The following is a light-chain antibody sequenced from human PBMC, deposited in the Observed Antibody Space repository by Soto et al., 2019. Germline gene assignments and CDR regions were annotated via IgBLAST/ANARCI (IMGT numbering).Light chain of an antibody. CDR2: DAS. CDR1: ESVSGSY. V-gene: IGKV3-20*01. Sequence: EIVLTQSPDTLSLSPGERATLSCRASESVSGSYIAWFQQKPGQAPRLLIYDASSRATGIPDRFSGSGSGTEFTLTISRLEPEDFKVYYCQQYGTSPYTFGQGTKLEIK. CDR3: QQYGTSPYT. J-gene: IGKJ2*01.